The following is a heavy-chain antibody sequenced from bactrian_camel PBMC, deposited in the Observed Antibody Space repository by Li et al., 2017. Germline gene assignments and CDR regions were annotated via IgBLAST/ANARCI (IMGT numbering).Heavy chain of an antibody. D-gene: IGHD1*01. CDR3: ATELSGNFRACYSASWRPTN. CDR1: GHSRGSNC. CDR2: IEVGGSQT. Sequence: HVQLVESGGGSVQTGGSLRLSCVVSGHSRGSNCMGWFRQRPGKDREGVAAIEVGGSQTYYADSVKGRFTISQGNDKNTVYLQMNNLKPEDTAMYYCATELSGNFRACYSASWRPTNWGQGTQVTVS. J-gene: IGHJ4*01. V-gene: IGHV3-3*01.